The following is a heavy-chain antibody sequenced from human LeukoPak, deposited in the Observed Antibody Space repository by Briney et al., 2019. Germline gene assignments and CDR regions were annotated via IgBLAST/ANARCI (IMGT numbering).Heavy chain of an antibody. Sequence: GGSLRLSCAASGFTFSNAWMSWVRQAPGKGLEWVGRIKSKTDGGTTDYAAPVKGRFTISRDDSKNTLYLQMNSLKTEDTAVYYCTTGYSPDYNWNFYYLDYWGQGTLVTVSS. J-gene: IGHJ4*02. CDR1: GFTFSNAW. CDR2: IKSKTDGGTT. V-gene: IGHV3-15*01. CDR3: TTGYSPDYNWNFYYLDY. D-gene: IGHD1-7*01.